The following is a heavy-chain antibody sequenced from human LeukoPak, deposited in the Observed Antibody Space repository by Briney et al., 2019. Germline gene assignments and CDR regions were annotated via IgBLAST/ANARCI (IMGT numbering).Heavy chain of an antibody. J-gene: IGHJ4*02. CDR3: ARDVTDDFWSGYSYFDY. CDR2: ISAYNGNT. Sequence: ASVKVSCKASGYTFTSYGISWVRQAPGQGLEWMGWISAYNGNTNYAQKLQGRVTMTTDTSTSTAYMELRSLRSDDTAVYYCARDVTDDFWSGYSYFDYWGQGTLVTVSS. D-gene: IGHD3-3*01. CDR1: GYTFTSYG. V-gene: IGHV1-18*01.